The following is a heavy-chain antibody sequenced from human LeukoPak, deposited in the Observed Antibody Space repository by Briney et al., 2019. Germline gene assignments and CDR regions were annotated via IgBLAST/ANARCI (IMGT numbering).Heavy chain of an antibody. J-gene: IGHJ6*02. CDR1: GYTFTSYA. V-gene: IGHV1-3*01. CDR2: INAGNGNT. D-gene: IGHD1-26*01. CDR3: ARDRSFGYGMDV. Sequence: ASVKVSCKASGYTFTSYAVHWVREAPGQRLEWMGWINAGNGNTKYSQKFQGRVTITRDTSASTAYMELSSLRSEDTAVYYCARDRSFGYGMDVWGQGTTVTVSS.